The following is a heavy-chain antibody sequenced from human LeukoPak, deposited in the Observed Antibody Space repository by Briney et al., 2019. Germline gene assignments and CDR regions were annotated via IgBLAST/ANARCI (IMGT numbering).Heavy chain of an antibody. CDR3: ARSAVGTSCCTAVDY. D-gene: IGHD1-26*01. CDR2: IYSGGST. CDR1: GFTVSSNY. J-gene: IGHJ4*02. Sequence: GGSLRLSCAASGFTVSSNYMSWVRQAPGKGLEWVSVIYSGGSTYYADSVKGRFTISRDNSKNTLYLQMNSLRAEDTAVYYCARSAVGTSCCTAVDYWGQGTLVTVSS. V-gene: IGHV3-53*01.